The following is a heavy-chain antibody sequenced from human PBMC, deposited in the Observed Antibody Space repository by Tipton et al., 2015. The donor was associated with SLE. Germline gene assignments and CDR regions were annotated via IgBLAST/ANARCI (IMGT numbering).Heavy chain of an antibody. CDR1: GGSISNYY. Sequence: TLSLTCTVSGGSISNYYWTWIRQPPGKGLEWIGYIYYSGGTNYNPSLKSRVTISVDTSKNQFFLKLNSVTAADTAVYYCARSYYDFWSASVRGYFDYWGQGTLVTVSS. D-gene: IGHD3-3*01. CDR2: IYYSGGT. CDR3: ARSYYDFWSASVRGYFDY. V-gene: IGHV4-59*01. J-gene: IGHJ4*02.